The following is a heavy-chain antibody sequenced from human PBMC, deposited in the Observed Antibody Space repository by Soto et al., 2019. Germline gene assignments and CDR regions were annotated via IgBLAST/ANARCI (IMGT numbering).Heavy chain of an antibody. J-gene: IGHJ6*02. D-gene: IGHD2-21*01. CDR2: IYAGDSDT. CDR1: GYXFSNYW. CDR3: ARSEGISAYYYGSDV. Sequence: EXLKISCKCSGYXFSNYWIVWVRQRPGKGLEWVGIIYAGDSDTRYSPSFQGQVTISADKSISTAYLQWSSLQDSYTAMYFCARSEGISAYYYGSDVWGQGTTGTVSS. V-gene: IGHV5-51*01.